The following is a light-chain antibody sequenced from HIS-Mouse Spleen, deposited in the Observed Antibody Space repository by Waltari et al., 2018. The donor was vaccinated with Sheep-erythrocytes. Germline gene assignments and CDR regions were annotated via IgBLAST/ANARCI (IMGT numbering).Light chain of an antibody. CDR2: KAS. CDR1: QSISSW. Sequence: DIQMTQSPSTLSESVGDRVTITSRASQSISSWLAWYQQKPGKAPKLLIYKASSLESGVPSRFSGSGSGTEFTLTISSLQPDDFATYYCQQYNSYSRTFGQGTKLEIK. V-gene: IGKV1-5*03. CDR3: QQYNSYSRT. J-gene: IGKJ2*01.